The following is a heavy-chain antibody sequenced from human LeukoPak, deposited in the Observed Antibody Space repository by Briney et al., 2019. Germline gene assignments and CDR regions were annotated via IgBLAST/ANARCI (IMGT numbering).Heavy chain of an antibody. J-gene: IGHJ4*02. CDR2: ISYDGSNK. Sequence: GGSLRLSCAASGFTFSSYGMHWVRQAPGKGLEWVAVISYDGSNKYYADSVKGRFTISRDNSKNTLYLQMNSLRAEDTAVYYCAKAGWYGGDFDYWGQGTLVTVSS. CDR3: AKAGWYGGDFDY. V-gene: IGHV3-30*18. CDR1: GFTFSSYG. D-gene: IGHD6-19*01.